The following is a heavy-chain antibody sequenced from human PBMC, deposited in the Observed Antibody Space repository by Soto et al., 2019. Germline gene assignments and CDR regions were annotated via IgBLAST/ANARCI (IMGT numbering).Heavy chain of an antibody. Sequence: QITLKESGPTLVKPTQTLTLTCTFSGFSLTTTGVSVGWIRQPPGKALEWLALFYWDDDQRYSPSLKSRLTITRDTSKNHVVLTMTNMDPVDTATYYCAHRQKWLQHTFFDYWGQGTLVTVSS. CDR2: FYWDDDQ. J-gene: IGHJ4*02. V-gene: IGHV2-5*02. CDR3: AHRQKWLQHTFFDY. D-gene: IGHD5-12*01. CDR1: GFSLTTTGVS.